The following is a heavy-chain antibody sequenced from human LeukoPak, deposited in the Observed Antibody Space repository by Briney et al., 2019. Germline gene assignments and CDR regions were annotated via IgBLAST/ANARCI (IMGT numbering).Heavy chain of an antibody. Sequence: EAGGSLRLSCAASGFTFSNYGMSWVRQAPGKGLEWVSTISNSGGSTYYADSVKGRFTISRDNAKNSLYLQMNSLRAEDTAVYYCARESRSSSSRRETRTFDYWGQGTLVTVSS. CDR3: ARESRSSSSRRETRTFDY. CDR1: GFTFSNYG. D-gene: IGHD6-13*01. V-gene: IGHV3-23*01. J-gene: IGHJ4*02. CDR2: ISNSGGST.